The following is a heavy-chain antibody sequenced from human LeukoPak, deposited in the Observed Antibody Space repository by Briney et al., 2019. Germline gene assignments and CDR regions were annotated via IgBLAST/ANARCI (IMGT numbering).Heavy chain of an antibody. D-gene: IGHD4-11*01. Sequence: WGSLRLSCEGSGFIFNNAWMSWICQAPGKGLELLGRVRTTAEGETTDYAAPVRGRFTISRDDSKSTVYLQMNSLETEDTAIYYCTAGLGKTDDDSWGQGTLVTVSS. J-gene: IGHJ4*02. V-gene: IGHV3-15*01. CDR3: TAGLGKTDDDS. CDR1: GFIFNNAW. CDR2: VRTTAEGETT.